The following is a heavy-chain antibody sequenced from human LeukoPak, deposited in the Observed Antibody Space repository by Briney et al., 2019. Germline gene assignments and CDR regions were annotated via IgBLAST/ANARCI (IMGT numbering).Heavy chain of an antibody. Sequence: AETLSLTCSVSGDSISTFYWSGSRQPPGKGREWIGHLIQRGSPNHNPPLKRRVTISSDTPKNRFYPRLNSVTAAATAVYYSASGVAGYGPYDYWGQGTLVTVSS. D-gene: IGHD5-12*01. CDR2: LIQRGSP. V-gene: IGHV4-59*01. J-gene: IGHJ4*02. CDR3: ASGVAGYGPYDY. CDR1: GDSISTFY.